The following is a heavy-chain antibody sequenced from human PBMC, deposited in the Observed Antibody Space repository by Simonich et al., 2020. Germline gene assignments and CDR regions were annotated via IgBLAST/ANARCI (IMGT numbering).Heavy chain of an antibody. CDR1: GYTFTGYY. Sequence: QVQLVQSGAEVKKPGASVKVSCKASGYTFTGYYMHWVRQAPGQGLEVSGWSNPKRGGTNYAQKFQGRVTMTRDTAISTAYMELSRLRSDDTAVYYCARGRIAAAGTYYYYYMDVWGKGTTVTVSS. J-gene: IGHJ6*03. D-gene: IGHD6-13*01. CDR2: SNPKRGGT. CDR3: ARGRIAAAGTYYYYYMDV. V-gene: IGHV1-2*02.